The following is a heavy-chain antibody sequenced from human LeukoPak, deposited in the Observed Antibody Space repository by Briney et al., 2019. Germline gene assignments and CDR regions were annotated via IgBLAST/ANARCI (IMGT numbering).Heavy chain of an antibody. CDR1: GDSISSSNYY. J-gene: IGHJ4*02. CDR2: IYYSGST. V-gene: IGHV4-39*07. CDR3: ARTYASGCPGGY. Sequence: KASETLSLTCTVSGDSISSSNYYWGWIRQPPGKGLEWIGRIYYSGSTYYSPSLKSRVTISVDTSKNQFSLKVNSVTAADTAIYYCARTYASGCPGGYWGPGTLVTVSS. D-gene: IGHD6-19*01.